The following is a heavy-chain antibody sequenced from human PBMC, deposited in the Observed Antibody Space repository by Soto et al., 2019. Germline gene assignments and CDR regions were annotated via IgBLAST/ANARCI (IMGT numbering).Heavy chain of an antibody. J-gene: IGHJ4*02. Sequence: GGSLRLSCAASGFTVSSNYMSWVRQAPGKGLEWVSVIYSGGSTYYADSVKGRFTISRDNSKNTLYLQMNSLRAEDTAVYYCAREGGTDDYGDYGNGYWGQGTLVTVSS. CDR3: AREGGTDDYGDYGNGY. D-gene: IGHD4-17*01. CDR2: IYSGGST. CDR1: GFTVSSNY. V-gene: IGHV3-66*01.